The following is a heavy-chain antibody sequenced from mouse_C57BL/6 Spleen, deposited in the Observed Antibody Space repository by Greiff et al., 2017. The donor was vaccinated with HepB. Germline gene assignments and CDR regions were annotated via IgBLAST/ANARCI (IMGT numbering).Heavy chain of an antibody. J-gene: IGHJ3*01. V-gene: IGHV5-17*01. Sequence: VQRVESGGGLVKPGGSLKLSCAASGFTFSDYGMHWVRQAPEKGLEWVAYISSGGSTIYYSDTVKGRFTISRDNAKNTLFLQMTSLRSEDTAMYYCARPCPLYYWFAYWGQGTLVTVSA. D-gene: IGHD1-1*01. CDR3: ARPCPLYYWFAY. CDR2: ISSGGSTI. CDR1: GFTFSDYG.